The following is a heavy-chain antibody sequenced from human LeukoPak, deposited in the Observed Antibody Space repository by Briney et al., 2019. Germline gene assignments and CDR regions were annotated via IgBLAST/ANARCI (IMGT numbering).Heavy chain of an antibody. CDR1: GYTFTSYD. V-gene: IGHV1-8*01. CDR2: MNPNSGNT. D-gene: IGHD3-10*01. Sequence: ASVKVSCKASGYTFTSYDINWVRQATGQGLEWMGWMNPNSGNTGYAQKFQGRVTMTRNTSIITAYMELSSLRSEDTAVYYCARGVRPAMVRGVIIRSRAFDYWGQGTLVTVSS. J-gene: IGHJ4*02. CDR3: ARGVRPAMVRGVIIRSRAFDY.